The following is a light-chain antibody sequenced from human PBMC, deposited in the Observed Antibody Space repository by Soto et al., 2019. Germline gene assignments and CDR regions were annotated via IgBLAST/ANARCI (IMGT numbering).Light chain of an antibody. CDR2: GAS. J-gene: IGKJ2*01. V-gene: IGKV3-20*01. CDR1: QSVTSNY. Sequence: EIVLTQSPGTLSLSPGETATLSCRASQSVTSNYLAWYQHKPGQAPRLLIYGASSRATGIPDRFIGSGSGTDFILSISRLEPEDSAVYYCQQYGWSPPNTFGQGTKLEIK. CDR3: QQYGWSPPNT.